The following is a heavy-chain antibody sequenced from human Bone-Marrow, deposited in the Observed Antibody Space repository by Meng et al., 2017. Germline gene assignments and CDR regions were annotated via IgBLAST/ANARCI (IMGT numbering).Heavy chain of an antibody. V-gene: IGHV2-70*01. CDR1: GFSLSTSGMC. CDR3: ARIDYYDSSGYLDY. D-gene: IGHD3-22*01. J-gene: IGHJ4*02. Sequence: PTLVKPTQTLTLTCTFSGFSLSTSGMCVSWIRQPPGKALEWLALIDWDDDKYYSTSLKTRLTISKDTSKNQVVLTMTNMDPVDTATYCCARIDYYDSSGYLDYWGQGTLVTVSS. CDR2: IDWDDDK.